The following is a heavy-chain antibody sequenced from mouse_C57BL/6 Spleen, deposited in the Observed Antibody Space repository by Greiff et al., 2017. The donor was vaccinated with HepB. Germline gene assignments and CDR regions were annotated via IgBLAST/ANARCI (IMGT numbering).Heavy chain of an antibody. V-gene: IGHV1-64*01. Sequence: QVQLQQPGAELVKPGASVKLSCKASGYTFTSYWMHWVKQRPGQGLEWIGMIHPNSGSTNYNEKFKSKATLTVDKSSSTAYMQLSSLTSEDSAVYYCAMGMVTTVYYFDYWGQGTTLTVSS. J-gene: IGHJ2*01. D-gene: IGHD2-2*01. CDR2: IHPNSGST. CDR1: GYTFTSYW. CDR3: AMGMVTTVYYFDY.